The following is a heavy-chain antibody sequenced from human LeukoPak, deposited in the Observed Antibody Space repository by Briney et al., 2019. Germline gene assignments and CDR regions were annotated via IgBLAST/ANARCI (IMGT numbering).Heavy chain of an antibody. Sequence: GGSLRLSCAASGFTFSSYSMNWVRQAPGKGLEWVSYISSSSSTIYYADSVKGRFTISRDNAKNSLYLQMNSLRAEDTAVYYCAREGSSTTWMVDYWGQGTLVTVSS. CDR3: AREGSSTTWMVDY. D-gene: IGHD2-2*01. CDR1: GFTFSSYS. V-gene: IGHV3-48*01. CDR2: ISSSSSTI. J-gene: IGHJ4*02.